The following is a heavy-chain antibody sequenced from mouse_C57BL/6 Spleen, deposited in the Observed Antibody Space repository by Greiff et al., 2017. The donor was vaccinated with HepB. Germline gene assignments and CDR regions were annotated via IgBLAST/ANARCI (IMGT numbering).Heavy chain of an antibody. CDR1: GYTFTSYW. CDR2: IHPNSGST. Sequence: QVQLQQPGAELVKPGASVKLSCKASGYTFTSYWMHWVKQRPGQGLEWIGMIHPNSGSTNYNEKFKSKATLNVDKSSSTAYMQLSSLTSEDSAVYYCARFLLLKYFDYWGQGTTLTVSS. CDR3: ARFLLLKYFDY. V-gene: IGHV1-64*01. J-gene: IGHJ2*01. D-gene: IGHD1-1*01.